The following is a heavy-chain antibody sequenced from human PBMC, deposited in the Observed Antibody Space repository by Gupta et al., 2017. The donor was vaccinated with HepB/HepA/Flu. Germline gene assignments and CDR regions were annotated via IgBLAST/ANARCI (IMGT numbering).Heavy chain of an antibody. CDR3: AKLIRATNYGVWFGAPEDY. CDR2: ISGSGGST. Sequence: EVQLLESGGGLVQPGGSLRLSCAASGFTFSSYAMSWVRQAPGKGLEWVSAISGSGGSTYYADSVKGRFTISRDNSKNTLYLQMNSLRAEDTAVYYCAKLIRATNYGVWFGAPEDYWGQGTLVTVSS. J-gene: IGHJ4*02. CDR1: GFTFSSYA. D-gene: IGHD3-10*01. V-gene: IGHV3-23*01.